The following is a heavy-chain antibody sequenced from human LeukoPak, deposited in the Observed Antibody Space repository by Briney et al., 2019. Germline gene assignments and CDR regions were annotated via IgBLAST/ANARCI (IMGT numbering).Heavy chain of an antibody. CDR1: GFTFGDYA. Sequence: PGRSLRLSCTASGFTFGDYAMSWVRQAPGKGLEWVSSFGDRSAYIYYADSVKGRFTISRDNAKNSLYLQMNGLRAEDTAVYYCTSSAGEMALDYWGQGTLVTVSS. CDR2: FGDRSAYI. V-gene: IGHV3-21*01. CDR3: TSSAGEMALDY. J-gene: IGHJ4*02. D-gene: IGHD3-16*01.